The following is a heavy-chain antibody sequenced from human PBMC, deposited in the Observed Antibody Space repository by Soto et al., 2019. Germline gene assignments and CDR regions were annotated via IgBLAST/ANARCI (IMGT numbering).Heavy chain of an antibody. V-gene: IGHV3-30-3*01. J-gene: IGHJ5*02. Sequence: QVQLVESGGGVVQPGRSLRLSCAASGFTFSSYAVHWVRQAPGKGLEWVAVISYDGGNEYYADSVKGRFTISRDNSKNTLYLQMNSLRAEDTAVYYCARDGIAAAGTGWFDPWGQGTLVTVSS. CDR1: GFTFSSYA. CDR3: ARDGIAAAGTGWFDP. CDR2: ISYDGGNE. D-gene: IGHD6-13*01.